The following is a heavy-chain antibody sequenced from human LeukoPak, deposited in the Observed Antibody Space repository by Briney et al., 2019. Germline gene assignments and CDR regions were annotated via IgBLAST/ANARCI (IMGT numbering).Heavy chain of an antibody. Sequence: SETLSLTCTVSGGSISSSSYYWGWIRQPPGKGLEWIGSVYYSGNTYYYPSLKSRVTISVDTSKNQFSLKLSSVTAADTAVYYCARVLLMVYWFDPWGQGTLVTVSS. V-gene: IGHV4-39*07. CDR1: GGSISSSSYY. CDR2: VYYSGNT. D-gene: IGHD2-8*01. CDR3: ARVLLMVYWFDP. J-gene: IGHJ5*02.